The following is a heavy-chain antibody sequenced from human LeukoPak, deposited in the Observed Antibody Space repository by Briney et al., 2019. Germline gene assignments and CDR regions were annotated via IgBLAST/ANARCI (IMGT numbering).Heavy chain of an antibody. CDR3: ATERGYYGSGSYSAFDY. CDR2: INPNSGGT. CDR1: GYTFTGYY. Sequence: ASVKVSCKASGYTFTGYYMHWVRQAPGQGLEWMGWINPNSGGTIYAQKFQGRVTMTEDTSTDTAYMELSSLRSEDTAVYYCATERGYYGSGSYSAFDYWGQGTLVTVSS. D-gene: IGHD3-10*01. J-gene: IGHJ4*02. V-gene: IGHV1-2*02.